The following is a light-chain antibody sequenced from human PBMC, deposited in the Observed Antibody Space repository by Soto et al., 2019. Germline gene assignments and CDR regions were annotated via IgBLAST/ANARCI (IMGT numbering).Light chain of an antibody. CDR2: GAS. CDR3: QQYHNWWT. CDR1: QNIGSN. V-gene: IGKV3-15*01. J-gene: IGKJ1*01. Sequence: EIVMTQSPATLSVSPGERVTLSCRASQNIGSNLAWYQQKFGQAPRLLIYGASTRVTGIPASISGSGSGTEFTLTITSLQSEEFGVYHCQQYHNWWTFGQGNKVDFK.